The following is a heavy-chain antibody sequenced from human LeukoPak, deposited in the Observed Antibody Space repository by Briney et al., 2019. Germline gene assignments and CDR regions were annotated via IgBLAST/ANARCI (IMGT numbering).Heavy chain of an antibody. CDR1: GFTFSSNW. J-gene: IGHJ6*04. Sequence: GGSLRLSCAAPGFTFSSNWTHWVRQSPGKGLVWVSRTKMDGISIGYADPVKGRFTISRDNAKNTLYLQMNSLRVEDTAVYYCARVRLRPEDCYYYGMDVWGKGTTVTVSS. CDR3: ARVRLRPEDCYYYGMDV. V-gene: IGHV3-74*01. CDR2: TKMDGISI.